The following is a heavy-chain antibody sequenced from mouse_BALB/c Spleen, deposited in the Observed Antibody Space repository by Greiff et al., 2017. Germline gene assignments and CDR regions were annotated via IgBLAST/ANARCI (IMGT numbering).Heavy chain of an antibody. Sequence: EVKVEESGGGLVKPGGSLKLSCAASGFTFSSYAMSWVRQTPEKRLEWVASISSGGSTYYPDSVKGRFTISRDNARNILYLQMSSLRSEDTAMYYCARRSLYYFDYWGQGTTLTVSS. V-gene: IGHV5-6-5*01. CDR2: ISSGGST. CDR1: GFTFSSYA. CDR3: ARRSLYYFDY. J-gene: IGHJ2*01.